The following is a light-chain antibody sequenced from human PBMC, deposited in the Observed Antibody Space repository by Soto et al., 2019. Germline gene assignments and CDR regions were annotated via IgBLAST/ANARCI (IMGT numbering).Light chain of an antibody. CDR2: LEGGGTY. CDR3: ETWDSDIWV. J-gene: IGLJ3*02. Sequence: QSVLTQSSSASASLGSSVKLTCTLSSGHSSFIIAWHQQQPGKAPRYLMNLEGGGTYIKGSGVPDRFSGSSSGADRYLTISNLQSEDEADYYCETWDSDIWVFGGGTQLTVL. CDR1: SGHSSFI. V-gene: IGLV4-60*03.